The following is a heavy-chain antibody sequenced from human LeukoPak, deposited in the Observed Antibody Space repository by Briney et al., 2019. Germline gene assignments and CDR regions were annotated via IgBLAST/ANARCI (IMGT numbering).Heavy chain of an antibody. CDR3: TTESDFWSGYSRVWYFDY. CDR1: GFTFSSYA. V-gene: IGHV3-23*01. J-gene: IGHJ4*02. Sequence: GGSLRLSCAASGFTFSSYAMSWVRQAPGKGLEWVSAISGSGGSTYYADSVKGRFTISRDNSKNTLYLQMNSLRAEDTAVYYCTTESDFWSGYSRVWYFDYWGQGTLVTVSS. CDR2: ISGSGGST. D-gene: IGHD3-3*01.